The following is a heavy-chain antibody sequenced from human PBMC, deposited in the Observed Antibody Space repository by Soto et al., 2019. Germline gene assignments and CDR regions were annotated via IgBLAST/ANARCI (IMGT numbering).Heavy chain of an antibody. CDR1: GYTFTSYA. D-gene: IGHD3-3*01. Sequence: ASVKVSCKASGYTFTSYAMHWVRQAPGQRLEWMGWINAGNGNTKYSQKFQGRVTITRDTSASTAYMELSSLRSEDTAVYYCARGGMVTIFGVVIIGWYFELCGRGTLVTVSS. J-gene: IGHJ2*01. CDR2: INAGNGNT. CDR3: ARGGMVTIFGVVIIGWYFEL. V-gene: IGHV1-3*01.